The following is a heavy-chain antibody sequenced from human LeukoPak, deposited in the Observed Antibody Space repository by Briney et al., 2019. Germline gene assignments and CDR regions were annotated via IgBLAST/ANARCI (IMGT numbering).Heavy chain of an antibody. CDR1: GFTFSSYW. V-gene: IGHV3-74*01. Sequence: GGSLRLSCAASGFTFSSYWMHWVRHAPGKGLVWVSRINSDGSSTIYADSVKGRFTISRDNAKNTLYLQMNSLRAEDTAVYYCATSTIFGVVIITDWGQGTLVTVSS. CDR2: INSDGSST. D-gene: IGHD3-3*01. CDR3: ATSTIFGVVIITD. J-gene: IGHJ4*02.